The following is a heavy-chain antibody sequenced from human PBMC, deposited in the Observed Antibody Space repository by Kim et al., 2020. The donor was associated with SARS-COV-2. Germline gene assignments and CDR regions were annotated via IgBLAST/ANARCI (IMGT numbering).Heavy chain of an antibody. Sequence: GGSLRLSCAASGFTFSSYGMHWVRQAPGKGLEWVAVIWYDGSNKYYADSVKGRFTISRDNSKNTLYLQMNSLRAEDTAVYYCARGYRPVAFDIWGQGTMVTVSS. V-gene: IGHV3-33*01. D-gene: IGHD4-4*01. CDR1: GFTFSSYG. CDR3: ARGYRPVAFDI. CDR2: IWYDGSNK. J-gene: IGHJ3*02.